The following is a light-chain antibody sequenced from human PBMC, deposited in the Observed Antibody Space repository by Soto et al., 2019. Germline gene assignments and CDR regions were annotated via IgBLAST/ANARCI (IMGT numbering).Light chain of an antibody. V-gene: IGLV1-44*01. J-gene: IGLJ2*01. Sequence: QSVLTQPPSASGTPGQRVTISCSGSSSNIGSHTVNWYQQLPGTAPKLLLYTYNQRPSGVPDRFSGSKSGTSASLAISGLQSEDEADYYCAAWDDSLKGPVFGGGTKLTVL. CDR3: AAWDDSLKGPV. CDR1: SSNIGSHT. CDR2: TYN.